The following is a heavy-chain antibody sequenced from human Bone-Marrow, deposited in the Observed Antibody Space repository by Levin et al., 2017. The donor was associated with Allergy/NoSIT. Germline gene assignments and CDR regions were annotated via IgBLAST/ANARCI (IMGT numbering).Heavy chain of an antibody. V-gene: IGHV5-51*01. CDR3: ARHQKAKGYGMDV. Sequence: ASVKVSCKGSGYSFTSYWIGWVRQMPGKGLEWMGIIYPGDSDTRYSPSFQGQVTISADKSISTAYLQWSSLKASDTAMYYCARHQKAKGYGMDVWGQGTTVTVSS. CDR1: GYSFTSYW. CDR2: IYPGDSDT. J-gene: IGHJ6*02.